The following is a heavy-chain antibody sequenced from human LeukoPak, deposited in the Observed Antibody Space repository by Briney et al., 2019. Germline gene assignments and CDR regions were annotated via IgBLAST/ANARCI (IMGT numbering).Heavy chain of an antibody. V-gene: IGHV1-2*02. CDR2: INADSGDT. D-gene: IGHD1/OR15-1a*01. CDR3: ARGWNSSPRDF. Sequence: ASVKVSCKASGYTFTGQYMHWVRQAPGQGLEWMGRINADSGDTNYAQKFQGRVTMTRDTSVSTAYMELSSLRFDDTAVYYCARGWNSSPRDFWGQGTLVTVSS. CDR1: GYTFTGQY. J-gene: IGHJ4*02.